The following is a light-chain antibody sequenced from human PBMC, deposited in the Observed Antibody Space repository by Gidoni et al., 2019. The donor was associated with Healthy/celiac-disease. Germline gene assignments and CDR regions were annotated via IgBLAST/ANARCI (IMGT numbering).Light chain of an antibody. J-gene: IGLJ2*01. CDR1: KLGDKY. CDR3: QAWDSSTVV. CDR2: QDT. Sequence: SYELTQPPSVSVLPGQTASITCPGDKLGDKYACWYQQKPGKYSVLVIYQDTKRPSGIPERFSGSNSGNTATLTISGTQAMDEDDYYCQAWDSSTVVFGGGTKLTVL. V-gene: IGLV3-1*01.